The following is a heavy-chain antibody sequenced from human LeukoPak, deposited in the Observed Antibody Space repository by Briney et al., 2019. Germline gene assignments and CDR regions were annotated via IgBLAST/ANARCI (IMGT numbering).Heavy chain of an antibody. CDR1: GFTFSSYS. V-gene: IGHV3-21*05. CDR2: ISSSSSYI. Sequence: PGGSLRLSCAASGFTFSSYSMNWVRQAPGKGLEWVSYISSSSSYIYYADSVKGRFTISRDNAKNSLYLQMNSLRAEDTAVYYCATIIGPQQLVRSWGQGTLVTVSS. J-gene: IGHJ4*02. CDR3: ATIIGPQQLVRS. D-gene: IGHD6-13*01.